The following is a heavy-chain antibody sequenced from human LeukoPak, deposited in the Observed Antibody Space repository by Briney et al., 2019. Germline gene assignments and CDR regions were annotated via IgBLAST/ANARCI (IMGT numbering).Heavy chain of an antibody. V-gene: IGHV4-61*01. D-gene: IGHD3-9*01. Sequence: PSETLSLTCTVSGGSVSSGSYYWSWIRQPPGKGLEWIGYIYYSGSTNYNPSLKSRVTISVDTSKNQFSLKLSSVTAADTAVYYCARVGLSTYYDILTGYHPLDYWGQGTLVTVSS. J-gene: IGHJ4*02. CDR3: ARVGLSTYYDILTGYHPLDY. CDR2: IYYSGST. CDR1: GGSVSSGSYY.